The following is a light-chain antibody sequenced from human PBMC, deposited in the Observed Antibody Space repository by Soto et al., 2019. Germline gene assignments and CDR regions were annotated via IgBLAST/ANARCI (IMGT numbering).Light chain of an antibody. J-gene: IGKJ5*01. Sequence: DIQMTQSPSSLSASVGDRVTITCRASQGISNFLAWYQQKPGKVPKLLISAASTLQSGVPSRFSGSGSGTAFTLTITSRQPEDVATYYCQKYSGAITFGQGTLLEIK. V-gene: IGKV1-27*01. CDR1: QGISNF. CDR2: AAS. CDR3: QKYSGAIT.